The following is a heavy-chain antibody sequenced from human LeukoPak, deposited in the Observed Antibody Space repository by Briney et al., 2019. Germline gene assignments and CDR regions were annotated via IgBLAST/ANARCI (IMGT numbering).Heavy chain of an antibody. CDR1: GFTFSDYY. CDR2: ISNSGSTI. CDR3: ARGFPPRREYDRSGYYSYYFDH. D-gene: IGHD3-22*01. Sequence: GGSLRLSCTASGFTFSDYYMSWIRQAPGKGLECVSYISNSGSTIYYADSVKGRFTISRDNAKNSLYLQMNSLRAEDTAVYYCARGFPPRREYDRSGYYSYYFDHWGQGTLVTVSS. J-gene: IGHJ4*02. V-gene: IGHV3-11*01.